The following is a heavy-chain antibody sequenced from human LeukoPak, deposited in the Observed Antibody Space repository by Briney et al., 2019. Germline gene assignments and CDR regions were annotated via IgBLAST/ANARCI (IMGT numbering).Heavy chain of an antibody. V-gene: IGHV1-46*01. Sequence: ASVKVSCKASVYTFTSYYMHWVRQAPAQGLEWMGIINPSGCSTRYAQKFQGRVTMTRVMSTSPVYRELSSLRSEDTAVYYCARGGIVVVTDDLFDYWGQGTLVTVSS. J-gene: IGHJ4*02. CDR3: ARGGIVVVTDDLFDY. D-gene: IGHD2-21*02. CDR2: INPSGCST. CDR1: VYTFTSYY.